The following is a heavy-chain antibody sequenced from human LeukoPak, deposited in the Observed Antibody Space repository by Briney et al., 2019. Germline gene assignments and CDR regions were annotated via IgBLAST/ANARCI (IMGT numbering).Heavy chain of an antibody. D-gene: IGHD1-7*01. CDR3: AKRAGGWNSFNWFDP. CDR2: INPSGGST. J-gene: IGHJ5*02. CDR1: GYTFTSYY. Sequence: ASVKVSCKASGYTFTSYYMHWVRQAPGQGLEWMGIINPSGGSTSYAQKFQGRVTMTRDTSTSTVYMELSSLRSEDTAVYYCAKRAGGWNSFNWFDPWGQGTLVTVSS. V-gene: IGHV1-46*01.